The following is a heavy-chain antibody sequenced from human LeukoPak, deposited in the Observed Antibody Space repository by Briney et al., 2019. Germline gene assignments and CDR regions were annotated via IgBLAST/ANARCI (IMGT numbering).Heavy chain of an antibody. CDR2: LNDGGDAT. CDR3: ARCTASCYANAFDV. J-gene: IGHJ3*01. D-gene: IGHD2-2*01. Sequence: GGSLRLSCATSGFTFNNNAMSWVRQAPGKGLEWVSALNDGGDATEYADSVKGRFTIFRDNSKNTLYLQMNSLRPDDTAVYYCARCTASCYANAFDVWGQGTLLTVPS. CDR1: GFTFNNNA. V-gene: IGHV3-23*01.